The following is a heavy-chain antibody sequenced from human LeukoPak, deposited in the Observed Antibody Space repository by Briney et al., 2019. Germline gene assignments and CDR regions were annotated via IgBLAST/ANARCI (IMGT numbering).Heavy chain of an antibody. CDR1: GFTFSSYG. CDR3: ARGAPAAISWGPMRIPKGVDATRYYFDY. D-gene: IGHD2-2*01. J-gene: IGHJ4*02. Sequence: PGGSLRLSCAASGFTFSSYGMHWVRQAPGKGLEWVAFIRYDGSNKYYADSVKGRFTISRDNSENTLYLQMNSLRSEDTAVYYCARGAPAAISWGPMRIPKGVDATRYYFDYWGQGTLVTVSS. V-gene: IGHV3-30*02. CDR2: IRYDGSNK.